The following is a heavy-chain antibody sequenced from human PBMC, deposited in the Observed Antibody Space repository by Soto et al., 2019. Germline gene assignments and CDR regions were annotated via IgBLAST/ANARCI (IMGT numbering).Heavy chain of an antibody. CDR1: GFIFRNFG. Sequence: ESGGGVVQPGRSLRLSCAASGFIFRNFGMHWVRRAPGKGLERVATISGDGNDKYYPDSMKGRFTISRDNFNNTLYLQLNSLSPEDTAVYHCVQGASTAHQPLDSWGQGVLVTVAS. V-gene: IGHV3-30*03. J-gene: IGHJ4*02. D-gene: IGHD1-26*01. CDR3: VQGASTAHQPLDS. CDR2: ISGDGNDK.